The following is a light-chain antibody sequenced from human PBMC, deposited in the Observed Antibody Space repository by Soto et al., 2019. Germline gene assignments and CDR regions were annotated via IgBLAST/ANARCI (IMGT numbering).Light chain of an antibody. CDR2: GNN. CDR3: QSFDTRLNSVV. V-gene: IGLV1-40*01. J-gene: IGLJ2*01. CDR1: SSNIGAGYD. Sequence: QSVVTQPPSVSGAPGQRVTISCTGSSSNIGAGYDVHWYQQFPGTAPKLLIYGNNNRPSGVPDRFFGSKSGTSASLAITGLQAEDEADYYCQSFDTRLNSVVFGGGTKLTVL.